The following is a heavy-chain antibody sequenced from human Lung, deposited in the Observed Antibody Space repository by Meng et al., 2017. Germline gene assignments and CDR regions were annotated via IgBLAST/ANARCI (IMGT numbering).Heavy chain of an antibody. J-gene: IGHJ4*02. V-gene: IGHV7-4-1*02. CDR2: INTNTGNP. Sequence: QVQLVQPGPELKKPGASVKVFFEASGYTFTSYAMKWVRQVPGQGLEWMGWINTNTGNPTYAQGFTGRFVFSLDTSVSTAYLQISNLKAEDTAVYYCARRRESSSWNWGQGTLVTVSS. CDR3: ARRRESSSWN. D-gene: IGHD6-13*01. CDR1: GYTFTSYA.